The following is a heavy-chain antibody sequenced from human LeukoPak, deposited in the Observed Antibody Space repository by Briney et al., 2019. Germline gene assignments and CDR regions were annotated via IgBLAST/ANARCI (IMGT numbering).Heavy chain of an antibody. CDR1: GFTFSSYW. V-gene: IGHV3-7*01. CDR3: ARVRHSGSGGSWGYYYYYMDV. Sequence: GGSLGLSCAASGFTFSSYWMSWVRQAPGKGLEWVANIKQDGSEKYYVDSVKGRFTISRDNAKNSLYLQMNSLRAEDTAVYYCARVRHSGSGGSWGYYYYYMDVWGKGTTVTVSS. CDR2: IKQDGSEK. D-gene: IGHD2-15*01. J-gene: IGHJ6*03.